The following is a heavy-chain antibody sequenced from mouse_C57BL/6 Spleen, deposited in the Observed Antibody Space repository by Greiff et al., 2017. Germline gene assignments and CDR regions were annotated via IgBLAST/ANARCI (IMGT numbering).Heavy chain of an antibody. Sequence: QVHVKQPGAELVKPGASVKLSCKASGYTFTSYWMHWVKQRPGQGLEWIGMIHPNSGSTNYNEKFKSKATLTVDKSSSTAYMQLSSLTSEDSAVYYCARSNYDYDGYYFDYWGQGTTLTVSS. J-gene: IGHJ2*01. CDR1: GYTFTSYW. CDR2: IHPNSGST. V-gene: IGHV1-64*01. CDR3: ARSNYDYDGYYFDY. D-gene: IGHD2-4*01.